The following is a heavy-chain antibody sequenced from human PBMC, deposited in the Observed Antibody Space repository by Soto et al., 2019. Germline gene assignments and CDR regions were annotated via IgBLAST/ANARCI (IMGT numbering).Heavy chain of an antibody. V-gene: IGHV3-30*18. CDR2: ISYDGSNK. CDR1: GFTFSSYG. J-gene: IGHJ6*02. Sequence: LRLSCAASGFTFSSYGMHWVRQAPGKGLEWVAVISYDGSNKYYADSVKGRFTISRDNSKNTLYLQMNSLRAEDTAVYYCAKAGYCSSTSCHGNYYGMDVWGQGTTVTVSS. CDR3: AKAGYCSSTSCHGNYYGMDV. D-gene: IGHD2-2*01.